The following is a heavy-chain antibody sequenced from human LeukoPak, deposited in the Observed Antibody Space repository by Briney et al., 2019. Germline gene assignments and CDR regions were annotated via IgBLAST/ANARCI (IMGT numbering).Heavy chain of an antibody. Sequence: GGSLRLSCAASRFSFRSYAMSWVRQALGKGLEWVSAISGSGGSTYYADSVKGRFTISRDNSKNTLYLQMNNLRVEDTAIYYCAREENFWSGRPFSPDYWGQGTLVTVSS. V-gene: IGHV3-23*01. CDR1: RFSFRSYA. CDR2: ISGSGGST. D-gene: IGHD3-3*01. J-gene: IGHJ4*02. CDR3: AREENFWSGRPFSPDY.